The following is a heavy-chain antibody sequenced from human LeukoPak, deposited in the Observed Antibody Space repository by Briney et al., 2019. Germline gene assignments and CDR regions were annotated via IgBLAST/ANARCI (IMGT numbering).Heavy chain of an antibody. Sequence: PGGSLRLSCAASGFTFSSYGMHWVRQAPGKGREWVAVIWYDGSYKYYADSVKGRFTISRDNSKNTLYLQMNSLRAEDTAVYFCAKDEYSSSFFDYWGQGTLDTVSS. D-gene: IGHD6-13*01. CDR3: AKDEYSSSFFDY. V-gene: IGHV3-33*06. CDR2: IWYDGSYK. CDR1: GFTFSSYG. J-gene: IGHJ4*02.